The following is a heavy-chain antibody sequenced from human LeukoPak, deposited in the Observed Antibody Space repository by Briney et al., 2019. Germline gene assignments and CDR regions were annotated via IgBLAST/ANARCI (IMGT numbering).Heavy chain of an antibody. D-gene: IGHD3-9*01. CDR1: GGSISSYY. CDR3: AREVYDTLTGYFIDY. CDR2: IYYSGST. J-gene: IGHJ4*02. V-gene: IGHV4-59*01. Sequence: SETESLTCTVYGGSISSYYWSWVRQPPGKGLEWIGYIYYSGSTNYNPSLKSRVTISVDTSKNQFSLKLSSVTAADTAVYYCAREVYDTLTGYFIDYWGQGTLVTISS.